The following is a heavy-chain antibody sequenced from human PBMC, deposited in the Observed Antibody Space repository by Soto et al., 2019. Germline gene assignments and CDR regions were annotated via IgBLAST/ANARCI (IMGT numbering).Heavy chain of an antibody. J-gene: IGHJ5*02. CDR3: ARHWDYDYGEADWFDP. D-gene: IGHD3-16*01. CDR1: GGSMNDNY. V-gene: IGHV4-59*08. CDR2: IHSGGHS. Sequence: SETLSLTCTVSGGSMNDNYWSWIRQAPGKGLEWIAWIHSGGHSSSNPSLRSRVTMSVDTSKNQFSLKVTSVTAADTAAYYCARHWDYDYGEADWFDPWGHGTLVTVSS.